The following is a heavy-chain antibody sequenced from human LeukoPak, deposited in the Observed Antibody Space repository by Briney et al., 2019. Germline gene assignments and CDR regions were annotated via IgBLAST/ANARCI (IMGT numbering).Heavy chain of an antibody. D-gene: IGHD3-22*01. J-gene: IGHJ1*01. V-gene: IGHV1-2*02. CDR1: GYTFTGYY. CDR3: ASHYDSSGYYFLFQH. CDR2: INPNSGGT. Sequence: ASVKVSCKASGYTFTGYYMHWVRQAPGQGLEWMGWINPNSGGTNYAQKFQGRVTMTRDTSISTAYMELSRLRSDDTAVYYCASHYDSSGYYFLFQHWGQGTLVTVSS.